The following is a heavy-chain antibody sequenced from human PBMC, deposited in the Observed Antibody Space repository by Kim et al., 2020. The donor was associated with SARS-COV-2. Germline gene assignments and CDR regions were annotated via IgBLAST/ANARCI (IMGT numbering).Heavy chain of an antibody. D-gene: IGHD5-12*01. V-gene: IGHV3-9*01. CDR1: GFTFDDYA. J-gene: IGHJ4*02. CDR3: AKSPLESGYDSRYYFDY. CDR2: ISWNSGSI. Sequence: GGSLRLSCAASGFTFDDYAMHWVRQAPGKGLEWVSGISWNSGSIGYADSVKGRFTISRDNAKNSLYLQMNSLRAEDTALYYCAKSPLESGYDSRYYFDYWGQGTLVTVSS.